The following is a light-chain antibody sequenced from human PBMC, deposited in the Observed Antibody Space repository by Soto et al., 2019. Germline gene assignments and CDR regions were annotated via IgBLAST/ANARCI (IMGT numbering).Light chain of an antibody. CDR3: QHYSLYSPWT. CDR2: GAS. Sequence: EIVMTQSPGTLSVSPGERVTFSCRASQSVSSNLAWYQQKPGQTPRLLIYGASTRATGIPDRFSGSGSGTEFTLTISSLQSEDFATYYCQHYSLYSPWTFGQGTKVDIK. J-gene: IGKJ1*01. CDR1: QSVSSN. V-gene: IGKV3-15*01.